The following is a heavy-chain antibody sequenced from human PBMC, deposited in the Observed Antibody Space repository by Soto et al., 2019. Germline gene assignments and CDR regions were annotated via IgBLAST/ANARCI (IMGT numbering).Heavy chain of an antibody. J-gene: IGHJ6*02. CDR3: ARDDLLITMVRGVIDYYYYGMDV. V-gene: IGHV3-48*01. Sequence: GGSLRLSCAASGFTFSSYSMNWVRQAPGKGLEWVSYISSSSSTIYYADSVKGRFTISRDNAKNSLYLQMNSLRAEDTAVYYCARDDLLITMVRGVIDYYYYGMDVWGQGTTVTVSS. CDR1: GFTFSSYS. CDR2: ISSSSSTI. D-gene: IGHD3-10*01.